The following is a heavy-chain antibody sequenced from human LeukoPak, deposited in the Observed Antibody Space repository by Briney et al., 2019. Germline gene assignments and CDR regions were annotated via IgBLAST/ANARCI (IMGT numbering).Heavy chain of an antibody. Sequence: GGSLRLSCAASGFTFSSYGMHWVRQAPGKGLEWVAIISYDGSNKYYADSVKGRFTISRDFSKNTLYLQMNSLRAEDTAVYYCARDGDSSGYPYYWGQGTLVTVSS. J-gene: IGHJ4*02. V-gene: IGHV3-30*03. D-gene: IGHD3-22*01. CDR3: ARDGDSSGYPYY. CDR1: GFTFSSYG. CDR2: ISYDGSNK.